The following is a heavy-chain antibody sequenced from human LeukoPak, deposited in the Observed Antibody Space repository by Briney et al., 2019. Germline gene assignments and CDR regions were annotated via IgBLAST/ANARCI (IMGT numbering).Heavy chain of an antibody. CDR2: IVVGSGNT. CDR1: GFTFTSSA. J-gene: IGHJ6*02. CDR3: AATTNSGYSYGLSYGMDV. V-gene: IGHV1-58*02. D-gene: IGHD5-18*01. Sequence: ASVKVSCKASGFTFTSSAMQWVRQARGQRLEWIGWIVVGSGNTNYAQKFQERVTITRDMSTSTAYMELSSLRFEDTAVYYCAATTNSGYSYGLSYGMDVWGQGTTVTVSS.